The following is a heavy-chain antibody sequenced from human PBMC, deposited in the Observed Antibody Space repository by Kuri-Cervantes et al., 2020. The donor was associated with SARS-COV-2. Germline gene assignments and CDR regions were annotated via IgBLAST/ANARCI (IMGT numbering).Heavy chain of an antibody. V-gene: IGHV4-61*08. Sequence: GSLRLSCTVSGGSISSGDYYWSWIRQPPGKGLEWIGYIYYSGSTNYNPSLKSRVTISVDTSKNQFSLKLSSVTAADTAVYYCARAIAAAAPFDYWGQGTLVTVSS. CDR1: GGSISSGDYY. CDR2: IYYSGST. CDR3: ARAIAAAAPFDY. J-gene: IGHJ4*02. D-gene: IGHD6-13*01.